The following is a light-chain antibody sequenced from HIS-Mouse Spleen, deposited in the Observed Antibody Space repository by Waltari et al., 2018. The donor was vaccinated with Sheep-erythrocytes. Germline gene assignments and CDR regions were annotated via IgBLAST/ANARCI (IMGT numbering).Light chain of an antibody. CDR2: DAS. CDR1: QGISSA. V-gene: IGKV1D-13*01. CDR3: QQFNNYPRT. Sequence: AIQLTQSPSSLSASVGNRVTITSRASQGISSALAWYQQKPGKAPKLLIYDASSLESGVPSRFSGSGSGTDFTLTISSLQPEDFVTYYCQQFNNYPRTFGQGTKVEIK. J-gene: IGKJ1*01.